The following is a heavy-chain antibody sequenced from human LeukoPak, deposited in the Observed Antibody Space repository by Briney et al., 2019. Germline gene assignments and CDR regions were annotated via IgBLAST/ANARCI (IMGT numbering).Heavy chain of an antibody. CDR2: INLSGGST. D-gene: IGHD3-22*01. CDR3: ARLYSLGSYYDSAYDY. Sequence: ASVKVSCKASGYTFTSYYMHWVRQAPGQGLEWMGIINLSGGSTSYAQKFQGRVTMTRDMSTSTVYMELSSLRSEDTAVYYCARLYSLGSYYDSAYDYWGQGTLVTVSS. V-gene: IGHV1-46*01. CDR1: GYTFTSYY. J-gene: IGHJ4*02.